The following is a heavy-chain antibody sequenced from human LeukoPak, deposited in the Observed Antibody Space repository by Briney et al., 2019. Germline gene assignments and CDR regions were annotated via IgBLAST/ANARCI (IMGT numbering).Heavy chain of an antibody. Sequence: GGSLRLSCAASGFTFSGYAMHWVRQAPGKGLEWLTVISTDGNDKHYADSVKGRFTVARDNSKNTLLLQMNNVRTEDTAVYYSAKDKSVSADYYFDYWGQGTLVTVSS. CDR2: ISTDGNDK. CDR3: AKDKSVSADYYFDY. CDR1: GFTFSGYA. V-gene: IGHV3-30*04. D-gene: IGHD3-10*01. J-gene: IGHJ4*02.